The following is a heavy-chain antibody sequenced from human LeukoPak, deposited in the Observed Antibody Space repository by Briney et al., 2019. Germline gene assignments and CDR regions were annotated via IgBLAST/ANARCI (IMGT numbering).Heavy chain of an antibody. Sequence: GGSLRLSCAASGFTFSNYAMHWVRQAPGKGLEWVAVISFDATKEYFGKSVKGRFTISRDNSKSTLFLQMHSLRVEDTALYFCARFKVGSNTTQKNAFDIWGRGTVVTVST. V-gene: IGHV3-30*01. D-gene: IGHD1-26*01. CDR1: GFTFSNYA. J-gene: IGHJ3*02. CDR2: ISFDATKE. CDR3: ARFKVGSNTTQKNAFDI.